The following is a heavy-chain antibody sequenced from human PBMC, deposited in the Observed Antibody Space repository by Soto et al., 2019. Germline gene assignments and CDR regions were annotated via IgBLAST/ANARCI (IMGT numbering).Heavy chain of an antibody. J-gene: IGHJ3*02. CDR2: IYYSGST. Sequence: PSETLSLTCTVSRGSISIYYWSWIRQPPGKGLEWIGYIYYSGSTNYNPSLKSRVTISVDTSKNQFSLKLSSVTAADTAVYYCARGVVVTATYAFDIWGQGTMVTVSS. CDR3: ARGVVVTATYAFDI. D-gene: IGHD2-21*02. V-gene: IGHV4-59*01. CDR1: RGSISIYY.